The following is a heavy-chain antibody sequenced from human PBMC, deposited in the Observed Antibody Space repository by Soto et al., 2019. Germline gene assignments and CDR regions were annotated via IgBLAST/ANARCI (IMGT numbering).Heavy chain of an antibody. V-gene: IGHV3-30*18. Sequence: QVQLVESGGGVVQPGRSLRLSCAASGFIFSSYGMHWVRQAPGKGLEWVAVISYDGSNKYYADTVKGRFTISRDNSKNTLYLQMNSLRAEDTAVYYCAKCSTAMTYFDYWGQGTLVTVSS. CDR2: ISYDGSNK. D-gene: IGHD5-18*01. CDR1: GFIFSSYG. J-gene: IGHJ4*02. CDR3: AKCSTAMTYFDY.